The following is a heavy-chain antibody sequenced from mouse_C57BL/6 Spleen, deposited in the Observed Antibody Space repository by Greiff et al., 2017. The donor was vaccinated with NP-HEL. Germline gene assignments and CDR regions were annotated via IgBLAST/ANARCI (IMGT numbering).Heavy chain of an antibody. CDR2: ISDGGSYT. Sequence: VHLVESGGGLVKPGGSLKLFCAASGFTFSSYSMSWVRQTPEKRLEWVATISDGGSYTYYPDNVKGRFTISRDNAKNNLYLQMSHLKSEDTAMYYCARDPDDSFRGFAYWGQGTLVTVSA. CDR3: ARDPDDSFRGFAY. CDR1: GFTFSSYS. D-gene: IGHD2-4*01. V-gene: IGHV5-4*01. J-gene: IGHJ3*01.